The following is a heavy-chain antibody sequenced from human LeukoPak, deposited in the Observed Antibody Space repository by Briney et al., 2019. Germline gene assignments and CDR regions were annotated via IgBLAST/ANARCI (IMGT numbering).Heavy chain of an antibody. CDR1: GFTFSSYA. Sequence: HPGGSLRLSCAASGFTFSSYAMHWVRQAPGKGLEWVAVISYDGSNKYYADSVKGRFTISRDNSKNTLYLQMNSLRAEDTAVYYCAREPDVWFGELFGPRPYGMDVWGQGTTVTVSS. V-gene: IGHV3-30-3*01. CDR3: AREPDVWFGELFGPRPYGMDV. CDR2: ISYDGSNK. D-gene: IGHD3-10*01. J-gene: IGHJ6*02.